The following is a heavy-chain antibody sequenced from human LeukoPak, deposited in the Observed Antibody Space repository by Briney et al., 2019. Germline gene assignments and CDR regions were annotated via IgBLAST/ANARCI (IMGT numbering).Heavy chain of an antibody. D-gene: IGHD3-10*01. V-gene: IGHV3-7*03. CDR1: GFSFSSYW. CDR3: ATPNYYASGKYFGY. Sequence: PGGSLRLSCEASGFSFSSYWMNWVRQAPGKGLEWVANIKQDGSEKFYVDSVKGRFTISRDNAKNSLSLQMNRLRVEDTAVYYCATPNYYASGKYFGYWGQGTLVTVSS. CDR2: IKQDGSEK. J-gene: IGHJ4*02.